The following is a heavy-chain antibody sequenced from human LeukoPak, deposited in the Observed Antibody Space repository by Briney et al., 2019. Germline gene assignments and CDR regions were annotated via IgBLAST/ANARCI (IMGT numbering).Heavy chain of an antibody. Sequence: PGRSLRLSCAASGFTFSSYSMNWVRQAPGKGLEWVSSISSSSSYIYYADSVKGRFTISRDNAKNSLYLQMNGLRAEDTAVYYCARVAMLGYCSGGSCQYYDYWGQGTLVTVSS. CDR2: ISSSSSYI. J-gene: IGHJ4*02. D-gene: IGHD2-15*01. CDR3: ARVAMLGYCSGGSCQYYDY. CDR1: GFTFSSYS. V-gene: IGHV3-21*01.